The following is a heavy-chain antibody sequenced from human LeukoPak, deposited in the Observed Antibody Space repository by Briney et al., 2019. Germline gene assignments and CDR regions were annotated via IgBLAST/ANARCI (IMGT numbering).Heavy chain of an antibody. D-gene: IGHD6-19*01. CDR3: ARTSGGSGWFDY. CDR1: GGSISSYY. CDR2: IYYSGST. Sequence: SETLSLACTVSGGSISSYYWSWIRQPPGKGLEWIGYIYYSGSTNYNPSLKSRVTISVDTSKNQFSLKLSSVTAADTAVYYCARTSGGSGWFDYWGQGTLATVSS. J-gene: IGHJ4*02. V-gene: IGHV4-59*01.